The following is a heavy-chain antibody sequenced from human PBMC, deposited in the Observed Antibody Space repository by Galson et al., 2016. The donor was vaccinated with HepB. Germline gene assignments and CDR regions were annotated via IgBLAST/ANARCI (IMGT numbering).Heavy chain of an antibody. J-gene: IGHJ3*01. CDR3: VRSGDSGAFDF. CDR2: VDQSGRT. Sequence: LRLSCAASGFAFDDYAMHWVRQVPGKGLGWIASVDQSGRTYYNPSLKSRVTISVDTSKNQFSLKLNSLTAADTAVFYCVRSGDSGAFDFWGQGTLVTVSS. V-gene: IGHV4-38-2*01. D-gene: IGHD2-21*01. CDR1: GFAFDDYA.